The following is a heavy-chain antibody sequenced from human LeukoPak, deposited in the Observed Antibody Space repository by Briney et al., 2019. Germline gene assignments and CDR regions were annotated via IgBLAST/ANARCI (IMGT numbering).Heavy chain of an antibody. J-gene: IGHJ4*02. D-gene: IGHD2-2*01. V-gene: IGHV1-2*02. CDR2: ISPKSGDT. Sequence: ASVKVSCKASGYTFSGYYMHWVRQAPGQGHEWMGWISPKSGDTNYAQNFQGRVTMTRDTSISTAYIELSRLTSDDTAVYYCARGRDKTTSPAIDYWGQGTLVTVSS. CDR1: GYTFSGYY. CDR3: ARGRDKTTSPAIDY.